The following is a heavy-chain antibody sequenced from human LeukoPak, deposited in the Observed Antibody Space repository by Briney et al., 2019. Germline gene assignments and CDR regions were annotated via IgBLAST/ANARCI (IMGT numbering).Heavy chain of an antibody. Sequence: SETLSLTCAVSGGSICSGGYSWSWIRQPPGKGLEWIGYIYHSGSTYYNPSLKSRVTISVDRSKNQFSLKLSSVTAADTAVYYCARAYYYDSSGYQYNWFDPWGQGTLVTVSS. J-gene: IGHJ5*02. CDR2: IYHSGST. D-gene: IGHD3-22*01. CDR1: GGSICSGGYS. CDR3: ARAYYYDSSGYQYNWFDP. V-gene: IGHV4-30-2*01.